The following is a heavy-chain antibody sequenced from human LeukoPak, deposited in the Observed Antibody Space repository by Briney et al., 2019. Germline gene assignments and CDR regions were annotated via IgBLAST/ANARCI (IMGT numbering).Heavy chain of an antibody. V-gene: IGHV4-4*07. CDR3: ARDGGYGDYYYYYYMHV. CDR2: IYTSGST. D-gene: IGHD4-17*01. Sequence: SETLSLTCTVSGGSISSYYWSWIRQPAGKGLEWIGRIYTSGSTNYNPSLKSRVTMSVDTSKNQFSLKLSSVTAADTAVYYCARDGGYGDYYYYYYMHVWGKGTTVTISS. CDR1: GGSISSYY. J-gene: IGHJ6*03.